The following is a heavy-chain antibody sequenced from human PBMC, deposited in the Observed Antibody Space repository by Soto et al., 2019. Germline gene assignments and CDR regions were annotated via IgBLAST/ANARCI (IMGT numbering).Heavy chain of an antibody. J-gene: IGHJ4*02. CDR2: IDWDDDK. CDR1: GFSLSTSGMC. CDR3: ARTNYTRRGFDY. Sequence: SGPTLVNPTQTLTLTCTFSGFSLSTSGMCVSWIRQPPGKALEWLARIDWDDDKYYSTSLKTRLTISKDNFKSQVVLTMTNMDPVDTATYYCARTNYTRRGFDYWGQGTLVTVSS. D-gene: IGHD3-3*01. V-gene: IGHV2-70*11.